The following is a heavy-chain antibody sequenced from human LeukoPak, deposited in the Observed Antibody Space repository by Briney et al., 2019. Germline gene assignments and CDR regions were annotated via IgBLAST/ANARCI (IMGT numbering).Heavy chain of an antibody. Sequence: ASVKVSCEASGGTFSSYGISWVRQAPGQGLEWMGWISAYNGNTNYAQKLQGRVTMTTDTSTSTAYMELRSLRSDDTAVYYCAREDIVVVPAAIREGYYYYGMDVWGQGTTVTVSS. CDR3: AREDIVVVPAAIREGYYYYGMDV. CDR1: GGTFSSYG. V-gene: IGHV1-18*01. J-gene: IGHJ6*02. CDR2: ISAYNGNT. D-gene: IGHD2-2*02.